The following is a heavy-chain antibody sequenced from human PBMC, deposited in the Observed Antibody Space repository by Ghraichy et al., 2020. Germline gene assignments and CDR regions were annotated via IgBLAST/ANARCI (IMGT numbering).Heavy chain of an antibody. J-gene: IGHJ4*02. D-gene: IGHD3-22*01. CDR3: ARERLYYYDNSGHYYFDY. V-gene: IGHV3-21*01. CDR2: ISSKSSYI. CDR1: GFTFSSYT. Sequence: LNISCAASGFTFSSYTMNWVRQAPGKGLEWVSSISSKSSYIYNADSMKGRFTISRDNAKNSLYLQMNSLRADDTAVYYCARERLYYYDNSGHYYFDYWGQGTLVTVSS.